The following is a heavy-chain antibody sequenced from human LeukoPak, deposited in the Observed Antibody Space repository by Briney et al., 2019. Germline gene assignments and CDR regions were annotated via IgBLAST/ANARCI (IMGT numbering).Heavy chain of an antibody. J-gene: IGHJ4*02. CDR2: FDPEDGET. CDR3: ANSAAVADTTPWPTPFDY. Sequence: ASVKVSCKASGYTFTSYGISWVRQAPGQGLEWMGGFDPEDGETIYAQKFQGRVTMTEDTSTDTAYMELSSLRSEDPAVYYCANSAAVADTTPWPTPFDYWGQGTLVTVSS. CDR1: GYTFTSYG. V-gene: IGHV1-24*01. D-gene: IGHD6-19*01.